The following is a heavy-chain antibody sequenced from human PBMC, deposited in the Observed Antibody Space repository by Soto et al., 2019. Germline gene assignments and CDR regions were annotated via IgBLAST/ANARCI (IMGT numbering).Heavy chain of an antibody. CDR1: GYTFTDYY. CDR2: LNPYSGDT. J-gene: IGHJ5*02. V-gene: IGHV1-2*04. CDR3: ARDGTARGPNPFDP. Sequence: QVQLVQSGAEVKKPGASVKVSCKASGYTFTDYYIHWVRQAPGQGLEWMGWLNPYSGDTSYKQKFQDWVTMTRDMSISTAYMELTSPTPNDTAFYDCARDGTARGPNPFDPWGQGTLVTVSS. D-gene: IGHD3-10*01.